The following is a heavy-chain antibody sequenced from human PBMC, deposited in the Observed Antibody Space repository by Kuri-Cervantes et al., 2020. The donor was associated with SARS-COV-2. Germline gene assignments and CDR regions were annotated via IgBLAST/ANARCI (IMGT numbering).Heavy chain of an antibody. Sequence: ASVKVSCKASGYTFTGYYMNWVRQAPGQGLEWMGWINPNSGGTNYAQKFQGRVTMTRDTSISTAYMELSRLRSDDTAVYYCARDWAYVDPGYFDYWGQGTLVTVSS. CDR2: INPNSGGT. D-gene: IGHD3-10*01. CDR1: GYTFTGYY. V-gene: IGHV1-2*02. CDR3: ARDWAYVDPGYFDY. J-gene: IGHJ4*02.